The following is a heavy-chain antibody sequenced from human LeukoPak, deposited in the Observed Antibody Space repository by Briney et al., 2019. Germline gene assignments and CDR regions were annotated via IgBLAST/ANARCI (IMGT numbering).Heavy chain of an antibody. J-gene: IGHJ3*02. CDR3: TRGGYSDAFDI. D-gene: IGHD6-13*01. CDR2: IRSKAYGGTT. Sequence: PGRSLRLSCAASGFTFSSYGMHWFRQAPGKGLEWVGFIRSKAYGGTTEYAASVKGRFTISRDDSKSIAYLQMNSLKTEDTAVYYCTRGGYSDAFDIWGQGTMVTVSS. V-gene: IGHV3-49*03. CDR1: GFTFSSYG.